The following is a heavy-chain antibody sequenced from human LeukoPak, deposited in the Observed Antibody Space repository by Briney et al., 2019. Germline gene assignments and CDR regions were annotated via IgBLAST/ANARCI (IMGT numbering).Heavy chain of an antibody. CDR3: ARGKWDYAFWGYFYMDV. CDR2: IYHSGST. Sequence: KASETLSLTCTVSGGSISSSSYYWGWIRQPPGKGLEWIGYIYHSGSTNYNPSLKSRVTISVETSKNQFSLKVSSVTAADTAVYYCARGKWDYAFWGYFYMDVWGKGATVTVSS. D-gene: IGHD3-16*01. J-gene: IGHJ6*03. V-gene: IGHV4-61*05. CDR1: GGSISSSSYY.